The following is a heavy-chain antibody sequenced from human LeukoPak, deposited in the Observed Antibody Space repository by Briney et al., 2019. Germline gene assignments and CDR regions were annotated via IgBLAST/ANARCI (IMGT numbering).Heavy chain of an antibody. CDR3: ATSNFGF. J-gene: IGHJ4*02. D-gene: IGHD2-2*01. CDR1: GYTFTSYY. Sequence: ASVKVSCKASGYTFTSYYIHWVRQAPGQGLEWMGWIKADSGGTRYAQQFQGRVTMTRDTSISTAYMELSRLRSDDTAMYYCATSNFGFWGQGTLVTVSS. CDR2: IKADSGGT. V-gene: IGHV1-2*02.